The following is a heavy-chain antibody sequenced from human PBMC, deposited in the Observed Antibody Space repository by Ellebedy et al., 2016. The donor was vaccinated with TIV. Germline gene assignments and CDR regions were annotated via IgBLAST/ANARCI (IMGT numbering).Heavy chain of an antibody. J-gene: IGHJ4*02. CDR1: GFTFTNYW. D-gene: IGHD2-15*01. CDR3: GTPGGYVSGFGQ. V-gene: IGHV3-53*01. Sequence: GESLKISCAASGFTFTNYWMSWVRQAPGKGLDWVSVIYSGGSTYYADSVKGRFTISRDNSKNTLFLQMNSLRAEDTAVYYCGTPGGYVSGFGQWGQGTLVIVSS. CDR2: IYSGGST.